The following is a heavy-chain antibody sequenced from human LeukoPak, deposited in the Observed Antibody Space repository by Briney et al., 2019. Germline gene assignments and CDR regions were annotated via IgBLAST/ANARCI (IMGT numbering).Heavy chain of an antibody. CDR3: ARDPKVERLAGYLYYMDV. CDR2: ISGSSGYI. V-gene: IGHV3-21*06. CDR1: GFTFRSYN. D-gene: IGHD1-1*01. Sequence: PGGSLRLSCAVSGFTFRSYNMNWVRQAPGKGLEWVSSISGSSGYIYYADSVKGRFTISRDNAQNSLYLEINSLRVEDTGVYFCARDPKVERLAGYLYYMDVWGQGTMVTVSS. J-gene: IGHJ3*01.